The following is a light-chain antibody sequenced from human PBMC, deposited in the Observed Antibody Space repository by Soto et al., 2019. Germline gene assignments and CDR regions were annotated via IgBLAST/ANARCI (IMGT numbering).Light chain of an antibody. CDR1: QSVSSN. CDR3: QQYNNWPPIT. J-gene: IGKJ5*01. CDR2: FAS. V-gene: IGKV3-15*01. Sequence: ETVLPQSPATLSLSPGEGATLPCRPSQSVSSNLAWYQQKPGQAPRLLIYFASTRVTGIPARFSGSGSGTDFTLTISSLQSEDFAVYYCQQYNNWPPITFGQGTRLEIK.